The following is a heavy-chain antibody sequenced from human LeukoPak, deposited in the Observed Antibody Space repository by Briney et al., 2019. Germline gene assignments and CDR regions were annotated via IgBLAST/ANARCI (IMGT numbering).Heavy chain of an antibody. CDR1: GDTYSNYV. J-gene: IGHJ3*01. CDR3: ARDDPDVVVIPGAADV. D-gene: IGHD2-21*01. V-gene: IGHV1-69*13. Sequence: APVTDSCKASGDTYSNYVISWLGQATGQGLEWVGGITPIFGSTYFVQKFHGRVTFTADDSTTTAYMELSSLRSEDTAVYYCARDDPDVVVIPGAADVWGQGTLITVSS. CDR2: ITPIFGST.